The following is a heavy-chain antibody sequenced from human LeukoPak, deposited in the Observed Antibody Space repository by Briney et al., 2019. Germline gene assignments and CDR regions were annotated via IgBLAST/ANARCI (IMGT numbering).Heavy chain of an antibody. D-gene: IGHD6-13*01. J-gene: IGHJ6*02. V-gene: IGHV1-8*01. CDR2: MNPNSGNT. Sequence: ASVKVSCKASGYTFTSYDINWVRQATGQGREWMGWMNPNSGNTGYAQKFQGRVTMTRNTSISTAYMELSSLRSEDTAVYYCARELYSSSWYLGYYYGMDVWGQGTTVTVSS. CDR3: ARELYSSSWYLGYYYGMDV. CDR1: GYTFTSYD.